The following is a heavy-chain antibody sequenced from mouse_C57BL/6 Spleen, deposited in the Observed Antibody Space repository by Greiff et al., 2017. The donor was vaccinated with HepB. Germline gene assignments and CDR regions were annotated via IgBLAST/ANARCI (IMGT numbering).Heavy chain of an antibody. CDR1: GYTFTSYW. D-gene: IGHD1-1*02. V-gene: IGHV1-53*01. Sequence: QVQLQQPGTELVKPGASVKLSCKASGYTFTSYWMHWVKQRPGQGLEWIGNINTSNGGTNYNEKFKSKATLTVDKSSSTAYMQLSSPTSEDSAVYYCARSPLYGNYFDYWGQGTTLTVSS. CDR2: INTSNGGT. CDR3: ARSPLYGNYFDY. J-gene: IGHJ2*01.